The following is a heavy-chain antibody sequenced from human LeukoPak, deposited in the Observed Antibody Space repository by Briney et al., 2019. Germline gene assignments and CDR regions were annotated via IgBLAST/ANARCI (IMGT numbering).Heavy chain of an antibody. CDR3: ARVDSESIAARPFDY. CDR2: MNPNSGNT. D-gene: IGHD6-6*01. CDR1: GYTFTSYD. Sequence: ALVKVSCKASGYTFTSYDINWVRQATGQGLEWMGWMNPNSGNTGYAQKFQGRVTITRNTSISTAYMELSSLRSEDTAVYYCARVDSESIAARPFDYWGQGTLVTVSS. V-gene: IGHV1-8*03. J-gene: IGHJ4*02.